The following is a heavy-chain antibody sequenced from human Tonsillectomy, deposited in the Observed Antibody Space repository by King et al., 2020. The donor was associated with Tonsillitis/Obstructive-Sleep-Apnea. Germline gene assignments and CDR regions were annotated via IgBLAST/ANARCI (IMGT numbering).Heavy chain of an antibody. CDR1: GLTFSSYA. CDR2: IRGSGGST. V-gene: IGHV3-23*04. CDR3: AKRRYSSSWTTPNYFDY. J-gene: IGHJ4*02. D-gene: IGHD6-13*01. Sequence: VQLVESGGGLVQPGGSLRLSCGVSGLTFSSYAMSWVRQAPGKGLEWVSTIRGSGGSTYYAVSVKGRVTISRANSKNTLYLQMNSLRAGDTAVYYCAKRRYSSSWTTPNYFDYWGQGTLVTVSS.